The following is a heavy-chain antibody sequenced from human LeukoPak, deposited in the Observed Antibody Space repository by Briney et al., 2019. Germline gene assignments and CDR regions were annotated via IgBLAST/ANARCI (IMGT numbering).Heavy chain of an antibody. CDR2: IYYSGST. CDR3: ARGYSSSWYYFDY. V-gene: IGHV4-59*08. J-gene: IGHJ4*02. CDR1: GGSITGYH. D-gene: IGHD6-13*01. Sequence: SETLSLTCTVSGGSITGYHWSWIRQPPGKGLEWIGYIYYSGSTNYNPSLKSRVTISVDTSKNQFSLKLSSVTAADTAVYYCARGYSSSWYYFDYWGQGTLVTVSS.